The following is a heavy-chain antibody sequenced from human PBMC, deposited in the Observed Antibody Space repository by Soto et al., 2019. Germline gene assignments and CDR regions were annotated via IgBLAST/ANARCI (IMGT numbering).Heavy chain of an antibody. D-gene: IGHD5-18*01. Sequence: SETLSLTCTVSSASISSSSYFWGWIRQPPGKGLEWIGSIYHTGSTYYSPSLKSRVTISVDTSENQFSLKLSSVTAADTAVYYCAGALVDTAMVTFDYWGQGTLVTVSS. V-gene: IGHV4-39*07. J-gene: IGHJ4*02. CDR2: IYHTGST. CDR1: SASISSSSYF. CDR3: AGALVDTAMVTFDY.